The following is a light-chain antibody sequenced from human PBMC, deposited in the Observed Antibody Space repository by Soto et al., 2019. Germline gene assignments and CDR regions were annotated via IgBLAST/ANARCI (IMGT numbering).Light chain of an antibody. CDR1: SGHSSYA. CDR3: QTWASGIWV. J-gene: IGLJ3*02. Sequence: QLVLTQSPSASASLGASVRLTCTLSSGHSSYAIAWHQQQPEKGPRYLMKLNSDGSHTKGDGIPDRFSGSSSRAERYLTISSLQSEDEADYYCQTWASGIWVFGGGTKLTVL. V-gene: IGLV4-69*01. CDR2: LNSDGSH.